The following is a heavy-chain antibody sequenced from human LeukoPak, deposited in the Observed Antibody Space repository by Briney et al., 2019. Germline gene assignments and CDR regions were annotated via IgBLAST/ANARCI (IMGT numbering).Heavy chain of an antibody. CDR3: ARDYYGGSYYYYHYMDV. J-gene: IGHJ6*03. V-gene: IGHV3-74*01. D-gene: IGHD2-21*01. Sequence: GGSLRLSCAVSGFTFSSYWMHWVRQVPGKGLVWVSRINGDGSSTSYADSVKGRFTISSDNAKNTLYLQMNSLRAEDTAVYYCARDYYGGSYYYYHYMDVWGKGTTVTVSS. CDR2: INGDGSST. CDR1: GFTFSSYW.